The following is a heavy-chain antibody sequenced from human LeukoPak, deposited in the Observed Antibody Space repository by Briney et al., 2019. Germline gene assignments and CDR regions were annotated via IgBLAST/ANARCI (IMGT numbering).Heavy chain of an antibody. CDR1: VCTFSNFL. CDR3: ARYFDNTGYSWRRFDY. D-gene: IGHD3-22*01. Sequence: GGSLRLSCAASVCTFSNFLMTWVRQAPGKGPEWVATIRQDGGDKWYVDSVKGRFTISRDNAKNSLHLQMNSLRAEDTAVYYCARYFDNTGYSWRRFDYWGQGALVTVSS. J-gene: IGHJ4*02. CDR2: IRQDGGDK. V-gene: IGHV3-7*01.